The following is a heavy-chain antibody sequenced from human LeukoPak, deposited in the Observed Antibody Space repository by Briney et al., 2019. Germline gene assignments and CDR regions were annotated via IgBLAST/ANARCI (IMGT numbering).Heavy chain of an antibody. CDR2: ISYVGSNK. V-gene: IGHV3-30*18. D-gene: IGHD2-15*01. CDR1: GFTFSSYG. J-gene: IGHJ6*04. Sequence: GGSLRLSCAASGFTFSSYGMHWVRQAPGKGLEWVAVISYVGSNKYYADSVKGRFTISRDNSKNTLYLQMNSLRAEDTAVYYCANGYCSGGSCYSDYYYGMDVWGKGTTVTVSS. CDR3: ANGYCSGGSCYSDYYYGMDV.